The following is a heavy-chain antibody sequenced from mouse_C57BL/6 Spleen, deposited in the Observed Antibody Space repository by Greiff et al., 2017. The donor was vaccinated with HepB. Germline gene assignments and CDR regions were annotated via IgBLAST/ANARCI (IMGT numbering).Heavy chain of an antibody. Sequence: DVHLVESGGGLVKPGGSLKLSCAASGFTFSDYGMHWVRQAPEKGLEWVAYISSGSSTIYYADTVKGRFTISRDNAKNTLFLQMTSLRSEDTAMYYCARGGLYWYFDVWGTGTTVTVSS. CDR2: ISSGSSTI. CDR3: ARGGLYWYFDV. D-gene: IGHD3-3*01. V-gene: IGHV5-17*01. CDR1: GFTFSDYG. J-gene: IGHJ1*03.